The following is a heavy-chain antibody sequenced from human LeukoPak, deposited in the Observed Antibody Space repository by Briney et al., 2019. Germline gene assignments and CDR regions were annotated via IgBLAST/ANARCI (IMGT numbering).Heavy chain of an antibody. J-gene: IGHJ4*02. D-gene: IGHD4/OR15-4a*01. CDR1: GGSISSYY. CDR3: ARVGTMAGSDY. Sequence: SETLSLTCTVSGGSISSYYWSWIRQPPGKGLEWIGYIYYSGSTNYNPSLKSRVTISVDTSKNQFSLKLSSVTAADTAVYYCARVGTMAGSDYWGQGTLVTVSS. CDR2: IYYSGST. V-gene: IGHV4-59*01.